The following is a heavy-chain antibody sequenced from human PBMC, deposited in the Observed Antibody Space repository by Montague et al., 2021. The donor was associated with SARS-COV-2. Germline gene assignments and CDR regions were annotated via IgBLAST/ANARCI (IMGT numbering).Heavy chain of an antibody. J-gene: IGHJ4*01. V-gene: IGHV4-59*01. Sequence: SETLSLTCSVSGGSMSSYHWFWIRQPPGKGLEWIGYVSYRGSTNYNLSLKNRVTISLDTSKNRFSLRVTSVTAADTAVYYCARDVRYYYDQWGQGILVTVSS. CDR2: VSYRGST. D-gene: IGHD3-10*01. CDR1: GGSMSSYH. CDR3: ARDVRYYYDQ.